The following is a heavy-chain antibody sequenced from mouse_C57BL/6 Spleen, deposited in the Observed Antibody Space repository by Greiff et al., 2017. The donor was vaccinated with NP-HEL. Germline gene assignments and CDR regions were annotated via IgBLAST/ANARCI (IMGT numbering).Heavy chain of an antibody. Sequence: VQVVESGAELVKPGASVKISCKASGYAFSSYWMNWVKQRPGKGLEWIGQIYPGDGDTNYNGKFKGKATLTADKSSSTAYMQLSSLTSEDSAVYFCARATTVPFDYWGQGTTLTVSS. CDR2: IYPGDGDT. J-gene: IGHJ2*01. V-gene: IGHV1-80*01. CDR1: GYAFSSYW. CDR3: ARATTVPFDY. D-gene: IGHD1-1*01.